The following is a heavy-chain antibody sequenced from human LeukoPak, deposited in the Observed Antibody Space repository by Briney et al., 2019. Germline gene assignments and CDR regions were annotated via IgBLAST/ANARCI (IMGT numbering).Heavy chain of an antibody. J-gene: IGHJ3*02. D-gene: IGHD3-22*01. CDR2: IYYSGST. Sequence: SGTLSLTCAVSGGSISSSSYYCGWIRQPPGKGLEWIGSIYYSGSTYYNPSLKSRVTISVDTSKNQSSLKLRSVTAADTPVYYCASGHDTMIGRLDAFDIWGQATMVTVSS. V-gene: IGHV4-39*07. CDR3: ASGHDTMIGRLDAFDI. CDR1: GGSISSSSYY.